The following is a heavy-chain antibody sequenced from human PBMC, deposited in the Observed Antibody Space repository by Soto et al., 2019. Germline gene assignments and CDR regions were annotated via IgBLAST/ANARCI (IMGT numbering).Heavy chain of an antibody. CDR3: AAPHYYGSGSSDVFHI. CDR1: GFTFSRYS. Sequence: GGSLRLSCAASGFTFSRYSMKWVRQAPGKGLEWISYISGSSSTIYYADSVKGRFTISRDNAKNSLYLQMNSLRAEDTAVYYCAAPHYYGSGSSDVFHIWGQGTMVTVSS. V-gene: IGHV3-48*01. J-gene: IGHJ3*02. D-gene: IGHD3-10*01. CDR2: ISGSSSTI.